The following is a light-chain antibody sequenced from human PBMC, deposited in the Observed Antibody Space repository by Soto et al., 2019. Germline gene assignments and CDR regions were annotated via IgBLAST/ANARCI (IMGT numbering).Light chain of an antibody. Sequence: EIVLTQSPATLSLSPGERATLSCRASQSVSSYLAWYQQKPGQAPRLPISDASNRATCIPARFSGSGSGTDFTLTFSSLEPEDFAVYYCQQRRDWPLTFGGGTKVEI. CDR2: DAS. CDR3: QQRRDWPLT. V-gene: IGKV3-11*01. J-gene: IGKJ4*01. CDR1: QSVSSY.